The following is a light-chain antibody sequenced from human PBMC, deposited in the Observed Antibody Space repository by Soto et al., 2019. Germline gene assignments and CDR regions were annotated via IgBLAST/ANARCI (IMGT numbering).Light chain of an antibody. CDR3: QKYDNLPYT. CDR1: QDISNY. CDR2: DAS. J-gene: IGKJ2*01. V-gene: IGKV1-33*01. Sequence: DIQMTQSPSSLSASVGDRVTITCQASQDISNYLNCYQQKPGKAPKLLIYDASNLEAGVASRFSGSGAGTDVTFTISSRQHEDIATDYCQKYDNLPYTFGQGTKLEIK.